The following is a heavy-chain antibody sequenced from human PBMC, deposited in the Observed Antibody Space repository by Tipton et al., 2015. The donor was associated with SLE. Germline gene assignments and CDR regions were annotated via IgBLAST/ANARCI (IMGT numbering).Heavy chain of an antibody. D-gene: IGHD2/OR15-2a*01. Sequence: TLSLTCTVPGGSISSYYWSWIRQPTGKGLEWIGRFYPSGSTYYNPSLKSRVTISVDTSKNQFSLKLSSVTAADTAVYYCAREGGSMAGYYYYGMDVWGQGTMVTVSS. CDR2: FYPSGST. J-gene: IGHJ6*02. CDR1: GGSISSYY. CDR3: AREGGSMAGYYYYGMDV. V-gene: IGHV4-4*07.